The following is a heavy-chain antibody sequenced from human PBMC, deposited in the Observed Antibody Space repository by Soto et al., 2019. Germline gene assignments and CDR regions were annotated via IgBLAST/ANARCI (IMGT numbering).Heavy chain of an antibody. V-gene: IGHV1-69*01. CDR1: VGTVRSYA. CDR3: ARDRRRGGHGVGSREGMDV. CDR2: IIPSFGTA. Sequence: QVQLVQAGAEVKKPWASVKGSCKASVGTVRSYAIRWVRQAPGQGLEWMGGIIPSFGTANYAQKFQGRVTITADESTSTAYMEQSSLRSEDTAVYYCARDRRRGGHGVGSREGMDVWGQGTTVTVSS. J-gene: IGHJ6*02. D-gene: IGHD2-8*01.